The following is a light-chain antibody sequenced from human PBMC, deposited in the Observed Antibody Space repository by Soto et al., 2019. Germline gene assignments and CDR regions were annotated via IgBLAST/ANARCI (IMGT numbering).Light chain of an antibody. Sequence: QSVLTQPASVSGSPGQSITISCTGTRSYIGAYNFVSWYQQHPGEVPKLILYDVNVRPSGVSNRFSGSKSGNTASLTISGLQAEDEADYYCTSWTTSTTMIFGGGTMVTVL. V-gene: IGLV2-14*03. J-gene: IGLJ2*01. CDR3: TSWTTSTTMI. CDR2: DVN. CDR1: RSYIGAYNF.